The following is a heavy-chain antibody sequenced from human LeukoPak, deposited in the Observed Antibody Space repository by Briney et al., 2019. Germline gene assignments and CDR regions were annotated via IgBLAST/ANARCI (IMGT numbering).Heavy chain of an antibody. CDR2: ISAYDGNT. CDR3: ALYCSSTSCFRRPFDY. V-gene: IGHV1-18*01. Sequence: GASVKVSCKASGYSFNTYSVNWVRQAPGQGLEWMGWISAYDGNTNYAQKLQGRVTMTTDTSTSTAYMELSSLRSEDTAVYYCALYCSSTSCFRRPFDYWGQGTLVTVSS. D-gene: IGHD2-2*01. CDR1: GYSFNTYS. J-gene: IGHJ4*02.